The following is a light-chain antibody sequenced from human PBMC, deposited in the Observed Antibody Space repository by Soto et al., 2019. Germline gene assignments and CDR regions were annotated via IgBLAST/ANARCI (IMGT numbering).Light chain of an antibody. J-gene: IGKJ1*01. CDR2: GAS. Sequence: IVMTQSPATLSVSPGETATLSCRASQSVSSSYLAWYQQKPGQAPRLLIFGASRRATGIPDRFSGGGSGTNFTLTISRLEPEDFAVYYCQQYGKLPRTSGQGTKVDTK. CDR1: QSVSSSY. CDR3: QQYGKLPRT. V-gene: IGKV3-20*01.